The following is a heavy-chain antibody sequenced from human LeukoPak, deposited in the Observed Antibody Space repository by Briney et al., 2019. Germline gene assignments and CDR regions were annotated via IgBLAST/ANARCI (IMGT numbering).Heavy chain of an antibody. J-gene: IGHJ4*02. CDR1: GDSVSSNRGV. CDR3: AREAAAGWVDY. D-gene: IGHD6-13*01. V-gene: IGHV6-1*01. Sequence: SQTLSLTCAISGDSVSSNRGVWTWIRQSPSRGFEWLGRTFYRSKWYNHYAVSVKSRITINPDTSKNQFSLQLNSVTPEDTAVYYCAREAAAGWVDYWGQGTLVTVSS. CDR2: TFYRSKWYN.